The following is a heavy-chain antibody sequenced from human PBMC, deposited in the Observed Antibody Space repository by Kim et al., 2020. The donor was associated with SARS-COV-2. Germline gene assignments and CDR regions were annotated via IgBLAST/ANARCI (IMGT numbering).Heavy chain of an antibody. CDR1: GFTFSSHN. V-gene: IGHV3-48*02. CDR2: ISKTTETI. CDR3: ARGLDF. J-gene: IGHJ4*02. Sequence: GGSLRLSCVASGFTFSSHNMNWVRQAPGKGLEWISYISKTTETIYYADSVKGRFTISRDNAKNSLYLQMNSLRDEDTAVYYCARGLDFWGQGTLVTVSS.